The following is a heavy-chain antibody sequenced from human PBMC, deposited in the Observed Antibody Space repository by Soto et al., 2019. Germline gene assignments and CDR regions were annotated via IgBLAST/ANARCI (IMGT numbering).Heavy chain of an antibody. Sequence: GGSLRLSCAASGFTFSSYGMHWVRQAPGKGLEWVAVISYDGSNKYYADSVKGRFTISRDNSKNTLYLQMNSLRAEDTAVYYCARDYDSSGYLDYWGQGTLVTVSS. D-gene: IGHD3-22*01. CDR2: ISYDGSNK. CDR1: GFTFSSYG. CDR3: ARDYDSSGYLDY. V-gene: IGHV3-30*03. J-gene: IGHJ4*02.